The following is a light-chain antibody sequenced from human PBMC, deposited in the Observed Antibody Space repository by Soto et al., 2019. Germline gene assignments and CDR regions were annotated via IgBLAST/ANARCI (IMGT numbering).Light chain of an antibody. CDR2: GAS. V-gene: IGKV3-20*01. CDR3: PQYGSSPPEFT. Sequence: EIVLTQSPGTLSLSPGERATLSCRASQSVSSSYLAWYQQRPGQAPRLLIFGASYRATGIPDRFSGSGSGTDFTLTISRLEPEDFAVYYCPQYGSSPPEFTFGPGTKVDAK. CDR1: QSVSSSY. J-gene: IGKJ3*01.